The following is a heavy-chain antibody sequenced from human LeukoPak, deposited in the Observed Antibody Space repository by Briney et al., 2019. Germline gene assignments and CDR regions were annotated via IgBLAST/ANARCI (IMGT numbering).Heavy chain of an antibody. Sequence: SETLSLTCPASSRSISSYYWSWIRQPPGKGLEWIGYIYYSGSTNYNPSLKSRVTISVDTSKNQFSLKLSSVTAADPAVYYCARGPGMVRGVRFDYWGQGTLVTVSS. CDR1: SRSISSYY. CDR3: ARGPGMVRGVRFDY. D-gene: IGHD3-10*01. V-gene: IGHV4-59*01. J-gene: IGHJ4*02. CDR2: IYYSGST.